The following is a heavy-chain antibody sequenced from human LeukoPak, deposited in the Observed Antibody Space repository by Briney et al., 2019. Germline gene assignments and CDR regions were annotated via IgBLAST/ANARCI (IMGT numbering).Heavy chain of an antibody. J-gene: IGHJ4*02. V-gene: IGHV3-7*04. CDR1: GFAFSSSW. CDR3: ARDYD. CDR2: IKADGSET. Sequence: PGGSLRLSCAASGFAFSSSWVTWVRQAPGKGLEWVANIKADGSETLYVDSVKGRFTISRDNAKNSVFLQMNSLRVEDTAVYFCARDYDWGQGTLVTVSS. D-gene: IGHD3-16*01.